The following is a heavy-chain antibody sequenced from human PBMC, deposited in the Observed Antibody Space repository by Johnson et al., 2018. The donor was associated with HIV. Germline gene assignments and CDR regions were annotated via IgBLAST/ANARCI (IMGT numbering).Heavy chain of an antibody. D-gene: IGHD6-13*01. J-gene: IGHJ3*02. CDR1: GFTFDDYA. CDR3: AREQELIGERAFDI. Sequence: VQVVESGGGLVQPGRSLRLSCAASGFTFDDYAMHWVRQAPGKGLEWVSGISWNSGSIGYADSVKGRFTISRDNAKNSLYLQMNSLRAEDTALYYCAREQELIGERAFDIWGQGTMVTVSS. CDR2: ISWNSGSI. V-gene: IGHV3-9*01.